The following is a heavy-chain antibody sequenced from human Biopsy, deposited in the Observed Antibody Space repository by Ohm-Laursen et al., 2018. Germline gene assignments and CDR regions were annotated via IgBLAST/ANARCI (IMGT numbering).Heavy chain of an antibody. CDR1: RGSISNNNYY. V-gene: IGHV4-39*01. CDR3: ARDYDTSGYYYVS. Sequence: SETLSLTCPVSRGSISNNNYYWGWIRQPPGKGLEWIGSIFYRGSTHYKPSLKSRVNISVDTSKNQFSLKLNSVTAADTAVYYCARDYDTSGYYYVSWGQGTLVTVSS. D-gene: IGHD3-22*01. CDR2: IFYRGST. J-gene: IGHJ5*02.